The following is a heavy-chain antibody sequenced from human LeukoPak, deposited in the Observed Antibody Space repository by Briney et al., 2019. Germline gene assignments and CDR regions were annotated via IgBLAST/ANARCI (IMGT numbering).Heavy chain of an antibody. CDR1: GGSISSSSYH. Sequence: PSETLSLTCTVSGGSISSSSYHWGWIRQPPGKGLEWIGSIYYSGSTYYNPSLQSRVTISVDTAKNQFSLKLGSVTAADTAVYYCARDRSYYGSGSYFAGGEQNNWFDPWGQGTLVTVSS. V-gene: IGHV4-39*07. D-gene: IGHD3-10*01. CDR2: IYYSGST. J-gene: IGHJ5*02. CDR3: ARDRSYYGSGSYFAGGEQNNWFDP.